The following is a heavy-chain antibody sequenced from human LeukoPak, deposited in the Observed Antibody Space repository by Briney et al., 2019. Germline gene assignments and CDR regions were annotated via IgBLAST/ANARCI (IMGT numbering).Heavy chain of an antibody. Sequence: GGSLRLSCAASGFTFNMYWMTWVRQAPGKGLESVAYINKDGSDKYYVDSVKGRFTVSRDNAKNSLYLQMNSLRAEDTAVYYCARDAGYGGNSDYWGQGTLVTVSS. D-gene: IGHD4-23*01. CDR2: INKDGSDK. V-gene: IGHV3-7*01. CDR1: GFTFNMYW. CDR3: ARDAGYGGNSDY. J-gene: IGHJ4*02.